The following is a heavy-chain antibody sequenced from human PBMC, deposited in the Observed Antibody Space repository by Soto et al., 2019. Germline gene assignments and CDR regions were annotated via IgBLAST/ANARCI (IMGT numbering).Heavy chain of an antibody. V-gene: IGHV4-34*01. J-gene: IGHJ3*02. Sequence: QVQLQQWGAGLLKPSETLSLTCAVYGRSFSGYYWSWIRQPPGKGLEWIGEINHSGSTNYNPSLKSRVTISVDTSNNQFSLKLSSVTAADTAVYYCARTGYSSGWYKAAFDIWGQGTMVTVSS. CDR2: INHSGST. CDR3: ARTGYSSGWYKAAFDI. CDR1: GRSFSGYY. D-gene: IGHD6-19*01.